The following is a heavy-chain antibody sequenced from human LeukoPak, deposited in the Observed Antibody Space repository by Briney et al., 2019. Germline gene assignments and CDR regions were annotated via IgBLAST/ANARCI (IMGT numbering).Heavy chain of an antibody. CDR1: GFTFGDYA. CDR3: TRNTVTDPAQTFDY. J-gene: IGHJ4*02. Sequence: GGSLRLSCTASGFTFGDYAMSWFRQAPGKGLEWVGFTRSKAYGGTTEYAASVKGRFTISSDDSKSIAYLQMNSLKTEDTAVYYCTRNTVTDPAQTFDYWGQGTLVTVSS. CDR2: TRSKAYGGTT. D-gene: IGHD4-17*01. V-gene: IGHV3-49*03.